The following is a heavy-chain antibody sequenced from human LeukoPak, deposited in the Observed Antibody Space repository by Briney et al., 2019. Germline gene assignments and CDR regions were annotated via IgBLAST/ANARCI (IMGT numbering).Heavy chain of an antibody. CDR1: GYTLTGYY. Sequence: ASVKVSCKASGYTLTGYYVHWVRQAPGQGLEWMGRINPNSGDTNYAQKFQGRVTMTRDTSISAAYMELSRLRSDDTAVYYCARDYCGGDCFPDYWGQGTLVTVSS. CDR3: ARDYCGGDCFPDY. J-gene: IGHJ4*02. CDR2: INPNSGDT. D-gene: IGHD2-21*02. V-gene: IGHV1-2*06.